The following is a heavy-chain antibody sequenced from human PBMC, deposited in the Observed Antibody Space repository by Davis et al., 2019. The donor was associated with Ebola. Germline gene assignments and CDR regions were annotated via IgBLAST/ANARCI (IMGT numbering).Heavy chain of an antibody. D-gene: IGHD6-19*01. J-gene: IGHJ6*04. CDR3: ARDAIAVAGIYNYGMDV. Sequence: GGSLRLSCAASGFAVSDNYMNWVRQAPGKVLEWVSIIYSGGYTLYADSVKGRFTVSRDISKNILYLQLNNLRADDTAVYYCARDAIAVAGIYNYGMDVWGDGTTVTVSS. CDR1: GFAVSDNY. CDR2: IYSGGYT. V-gene: IGHV3-53*01.